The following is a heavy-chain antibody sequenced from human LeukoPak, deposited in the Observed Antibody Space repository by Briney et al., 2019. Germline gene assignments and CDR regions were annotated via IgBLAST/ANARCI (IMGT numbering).Heavy chain of an antibody. V-gene: IGHV1-69*05. Sequence: ASVKVSCKASGGTFSSYAISWVRQAPGQGLEWMGGIIPIFGTANYAQKFQGRVTMTRDTSISTAYMELSRLRSDDTAVYYCARDWYSSSWYVGPFDYWGQGTLVTVSS. J-gene: IGHJ4*02. CDR3: ARDWYSSSWYVGPFDY. CDR1: GGTFSSYA. D-gene: IGHD6-13*01. CDR2: IIPIFGTA.